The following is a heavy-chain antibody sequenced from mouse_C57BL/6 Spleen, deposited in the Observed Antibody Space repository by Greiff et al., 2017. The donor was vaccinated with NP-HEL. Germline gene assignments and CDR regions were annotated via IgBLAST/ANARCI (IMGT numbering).Heavy chain of an antibody. CDR1: GYSFTDYN. CDR2: INPNYGTT. Sequence: VQLQQSGPELVKPGASVKISCTASGYSFTDYNMNWVKQTNGKSLEWIGVINPNYGTTSYNQKFKGKATLTGDQSSSTAYMQLNSLTSEDSAVYDCAALYYGSRGYYALAYWGQGTLVTVS. CDR3: AALYYGSRGYYALAY. J-gene: IGHJ3*01. V-gene: IGHV1-39*01. D-gene: IGHD1-1*01.